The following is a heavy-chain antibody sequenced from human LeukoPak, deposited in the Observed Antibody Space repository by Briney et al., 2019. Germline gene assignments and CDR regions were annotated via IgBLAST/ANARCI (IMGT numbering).Heavy chain of an antibody. J-gene: IGHJ5*02. CDR1: GYTLVGYY. V-gene: IGHV1-2*02. D-gene: IGHD2-15*01. Sequence: ASVKVSCKSSGYTLVGYYMHWVRQAPGQGLDWMGWINPNNGGTKYAQKFQGRVTMTRDTSISTVYMELSSLRSDDTAVYYCARVEGYCSAGSCGNWFDPWGQGTLVTVSS. CDR2: INPNNGGT. CDR3: ARVEGYCSAGSCGNWFDP.